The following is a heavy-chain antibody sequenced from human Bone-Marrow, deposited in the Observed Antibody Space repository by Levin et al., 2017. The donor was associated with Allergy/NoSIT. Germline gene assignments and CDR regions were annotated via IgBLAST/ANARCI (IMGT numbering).Heavy chain of an antibody. D-gene: IGHD6-19*01. Sequence: GGSLRLSCAASGFSLSNSWMNWVRQSPGKGLEWIGRITSKPDGASTDYAAPLKGRFTISRDDSTNTLYLQMNSLRVEDTGLYHYTTQFQWWGQGTLVTVSS. CDR2: ITSKPDGAST. J-gene: IGHJ4*02. CDR3: TTQFQW. CDR1: GFSLSNSW. V-gene: IGHV3-15*01.